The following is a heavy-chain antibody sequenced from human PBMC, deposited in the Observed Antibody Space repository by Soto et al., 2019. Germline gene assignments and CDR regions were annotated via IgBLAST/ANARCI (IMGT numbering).Heavy chain of an antibody. Sequence: SETLSLTCSVSGGSIDTGGFYWSWARQLPGKGLQWIGYIYYTGAAYYNPALKSRVVISLDTSANQFSLSLTSLTAADTAVYYCASGTFNDISFDSWGQGRLVTVSS. CDR2: IYYTGAA. CDR1: GGSIDTGGFY. D-gene: IGHD2-21*01. V-gene: IGHV4-31*03. CDR3: ASGTFNDISFDS. J-gene: IGHJ4*02.